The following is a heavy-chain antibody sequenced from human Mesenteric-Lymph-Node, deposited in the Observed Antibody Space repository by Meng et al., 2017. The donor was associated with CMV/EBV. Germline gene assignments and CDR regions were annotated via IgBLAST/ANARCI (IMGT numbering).Heavy chain of an antibody. Sequence: SETLSLTCTVSGGSISSYYWNWIRQPPGQGLEWIGYIYYTGSTNYNPSLKSRLTISVDTSKNQFSLNLTSVTAADTAVYYCARDSKGATMSYYYYGMDVWGQGTTVTVSS. CDR1: GGSISSYY. J-gene: IGHJ6*02. D-gene: IGHD5-12*01. CDR3: ARDSKGATMSYYYYGMDV. CDR2: IYYTGST. V-gene: IGHV4-59*01.